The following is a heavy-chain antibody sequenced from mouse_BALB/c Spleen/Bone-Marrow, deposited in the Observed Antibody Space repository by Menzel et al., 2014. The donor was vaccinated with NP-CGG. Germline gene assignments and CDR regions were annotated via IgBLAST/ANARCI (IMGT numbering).Heavy chain of an antibody. CDR2: INPSTGYT. Sequence: QVQLKESGAELAKPGASVKMSCKASGYTFISYWMHWVKQRPGQGLEWIGYINPSTGYTEYNQKFKDKATLTADKSSSTAYMQLSSLTSEDSAVYYCARGYYVSSLVYWGQGTLVTVSA. D-gene: IGHD1-1*01. J-gene: IGHJ3*01. V-gene: IGHV1-7*01. CDR3: ARGYYVSSLVY. CDR1: GYTFISYW.